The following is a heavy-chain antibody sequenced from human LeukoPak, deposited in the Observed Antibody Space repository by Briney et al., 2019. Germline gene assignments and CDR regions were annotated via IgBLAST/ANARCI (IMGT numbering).Heavy chain of an antibody. D-gene: IGHD3-10*01. CDR2: ISDSGGTT. Sequence: PGESLRLSCVASGFTFSSYAMSWARQAPGKGLEWVASISDSGGTTYYLDSVRGRFTISRDNSKNTLYLQMNSLRAEDTAIYSCARDIRGSGNYGWFDPWGQGTLVTVSS. CDR3: ARDIRGSGNYGWFDP. V-gene: IGHV3-23*01. J-gene: IGHJ5*02. CDR1: GFTFSSYA.